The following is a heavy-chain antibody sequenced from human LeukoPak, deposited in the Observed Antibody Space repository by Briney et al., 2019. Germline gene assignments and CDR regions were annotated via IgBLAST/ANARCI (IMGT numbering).Heavy chain of an antibody. CDR1: GFTFSSYW. D-gene: IGHD1-14*01. V-gene: IGHV3-7*01. Sequence: PGGSLRLSCVASGFTFSSYWMSWVRQAPGKGLEWVANIKQDGSEKYYVDSVKGRFTISRDNAKNSLYLQMNSLRAEDTAVYYCARDSRTYGDWGQGTLVTVSS. CDR3: ARDSRTYGD. J-gene: IGHJ4*02. CDR2: IKQDGSEK.